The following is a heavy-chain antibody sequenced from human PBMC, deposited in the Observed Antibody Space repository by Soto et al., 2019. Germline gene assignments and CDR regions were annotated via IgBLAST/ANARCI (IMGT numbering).Heavy chain of an antibody. CDR2: IWYDGSVK. Sequence: AGGSLRLSCAASGFTFGTYSMHWVRQAPGKGLEWVAGIWYDGSVKTYADSVKGRFSISRDNSQNTVYLQMNTLRAGDTAVYYCARADCGGQCPCDYWGQGTLVTV. CDR1: GFTFGTYS. D-gene: IGHD2-21*01. CDR3: ARADCGGQCPCDY. J-gene: IGHJ4*02. V-gene: IGHV3-33*01.